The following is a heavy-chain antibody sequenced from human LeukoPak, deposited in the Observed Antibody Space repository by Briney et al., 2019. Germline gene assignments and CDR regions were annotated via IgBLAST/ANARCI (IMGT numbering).Heavy chain of an antibody. V-gene: IGHV1-69*04. CDR3: AREGLEYDRTESDY. Sequence: ASVKVSCKASGGTFSSYAISWVRQAPGQGLEWMGRIIPILGIANYAQKFQGRVTITTDESTSTAYMELSSLRSEDTAVYYCAREGLEYDRTESDYWGQGTLVTVSS. J-gene: IGHJ4*02. CDR2: IIPILGIA. D-gene: IGHD3-22*01. CDR1: GGTFSSYA.